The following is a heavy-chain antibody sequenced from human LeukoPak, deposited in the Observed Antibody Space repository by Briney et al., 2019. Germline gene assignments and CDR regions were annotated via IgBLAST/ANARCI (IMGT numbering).Heavy chain of an antibody. CDR1: GGSISSGGYY. CDR2: IYYSGST. V-gene: IGHV4-61*08. Sequence: SQTLSLTCTVSGGSISSGGYYWSWIRQPPGKGLEWIGYIYYSGSTNYNPSLKSRVTISVDTSKNQFSLKLSSVTAADTAVYYCARGWERIGYWGQGALVTVSS. J-gene: IGHJ4*02. CDR3: ARGWERIGY. D-gene: IGHD1-26*01.